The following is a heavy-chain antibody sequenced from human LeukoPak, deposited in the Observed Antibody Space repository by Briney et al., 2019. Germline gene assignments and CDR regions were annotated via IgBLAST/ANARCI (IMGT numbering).Heavy chain of an antibody. CDR2: IYPNGNT. CDR1: GFTVSSNY. D-gene: IGHD5-18*01. V-gene: IGHV3-66*04. Sequence: GGSLRLPCAASGFTVSSNYMNWVRQAPGKGLEWVSMIYPNGNTFYTDSVKGRFTISRDNSKNTLDLQMSSLRAEDTAVYYCARRGHGYGSPFDYWGQGTLVTVSS. CDR3: ARRGHGYGSPFDY. J-gene: IGHJ4*02.